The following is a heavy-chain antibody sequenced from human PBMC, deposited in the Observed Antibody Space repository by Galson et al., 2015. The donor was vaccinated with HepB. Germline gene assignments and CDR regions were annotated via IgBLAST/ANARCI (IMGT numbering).Heavy chain of an antibody. V-gene: IGHV4-39*01. Sequence: LALTCTVSGGSISSLIYYWVWIRQSPGKGLDWIGSIYYSGTTYYNPSLKSRVTMSVDTSKIQFSLKLSSLTAADTAVYYCARPQGVVRGPFPGSVPFNSWGQGTMVTVSS. CDR2: IYYSGTT. CDR3: ARPQGVVRGPFPGSVPFNS. J-gene: IGHJ3*02. D-gene: IGHD4-23*01. CDR1: GGSISSLIYY.